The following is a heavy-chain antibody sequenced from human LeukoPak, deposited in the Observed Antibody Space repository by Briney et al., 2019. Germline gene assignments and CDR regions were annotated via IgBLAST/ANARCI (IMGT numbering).Heavy chain of an antibody. J-gene: IGHJ6*02. Sequence: ASVKVSCKASGYTFTGYYMHWVRQAPGQGLEWMGRINPNSGGTNYAQKFQGWVTMTRDTSISTAYMELSRLRSDDTAVYYCARDLGGPSGLYGRDYYYGMDVWGQGATVTVSS. CDR1: GYTFTGYY. CDR3: ARDLGGPSGLYGRDYYYGMDV. D-gene: IGHD6-19*01. V-gene: IGHV1-2*04. CDR2: INPNSGGT.